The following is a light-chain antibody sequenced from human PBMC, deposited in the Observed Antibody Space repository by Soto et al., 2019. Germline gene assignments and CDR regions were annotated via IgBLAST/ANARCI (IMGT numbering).Light chain of an antibody. CDR2: EVS. J-gene: IGLJ3*02. Sequence: QSVLTQPASVSGSPGQTITISCTGTSSDVGGYNYLSWYQQHPGKAPKVMIYEVSNRPSGVSNRFSGSKSGNTASLTISGLQAEDEADYFCCSYTTCGTPVFGGGTKLTVL. CDR1: SSDVGGYNY. CDR3: CSYTTCGTPV. V-gene: IGLV2-14*01.